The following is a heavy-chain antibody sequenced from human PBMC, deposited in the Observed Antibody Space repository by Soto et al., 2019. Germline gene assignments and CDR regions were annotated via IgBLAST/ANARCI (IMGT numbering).Heavy chain of an antibody. D-gene: IGHD6-19*01. CDR1: GFTFSSYG. CDR3: ATSPGIAGA. Sequence: QVQLVESGGGVVQPGRSLRLSCAASGFTFSSYGMHWVRQAPGKGLEWVAVIWYDGSNKYYADSVKGRFTISRDNSKHTPYLQMNSLGAEDTAVYYCATSPGIAGAWGQGTLVTVSS. V-gene: IGHV3-33*01. J-gene: IGHJ4*02. CDR2: IWYDGSNK.